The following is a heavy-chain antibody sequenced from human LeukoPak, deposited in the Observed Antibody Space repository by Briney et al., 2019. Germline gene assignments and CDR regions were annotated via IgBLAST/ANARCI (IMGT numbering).Heavy chain of an antibody. Sequence: GGSLRLSCAASGFTFSSYAMSWVRQAPGKGLEWVSAISGSGGSTYYADSVKGRFTISRDNSKNTLYLQMNSLRAEDTAVYYCAKAPRLWFGGYYFDYWGQGTLVTVSS. J-gene: IGHJ4*02. D-gene: IGHD3-10*01. V-gene: IGHV3-23*01. CDR2: ISGSGGST. CDR1: GFTFSSYA. CDR3: AKAPRLWFGGYYFDY.